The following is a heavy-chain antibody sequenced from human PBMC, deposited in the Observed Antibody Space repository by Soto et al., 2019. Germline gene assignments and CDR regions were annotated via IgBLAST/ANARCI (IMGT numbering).Heavy chain of an antibody. J-gene: IGHJ6*03. CDR3: AKGIKAGYYYYYMDV. Sequence: PGGSLRLSCAASGFTFSSYAMSWVRQAPGKGLEWVSAISGSGGSTYYADSVKGRFTISRDNSKNTLYLQMNSLRAEDAAVYYCAKGIKAGYYYYYMDVWGKGTTVTVSS. CDR1: GFTFSSYA. D-gene: IGHD6-25*01. CDR2: ISGSGGST. V-gene: IGHV3-23*01.